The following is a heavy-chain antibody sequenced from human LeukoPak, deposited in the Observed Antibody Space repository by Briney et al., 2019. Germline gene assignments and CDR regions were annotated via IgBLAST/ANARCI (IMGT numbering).Heavy chain of an antibody. CDR2: IYYSGST. Sequence: PSETLSLTCAVYGGSFSGYYWSWIRQPPGKGLEWIGYIYYSGSTNYNPSLKSRVTISVDTSKNQFSLKLSSVTAADTAVYYCAIQDCSGGSCFKNPSFDYWGQGTLVTVSS. J-gene: IGHJ4*02. D-gene: IGHD2-15*01. CDR1: GGSFSGYY. V-gene: IGHV4-59*01. CDR3: AIQDCSGGSCFKNPSFDY.